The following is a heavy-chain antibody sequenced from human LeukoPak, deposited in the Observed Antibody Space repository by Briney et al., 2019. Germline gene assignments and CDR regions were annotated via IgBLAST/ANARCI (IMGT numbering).Heavy chain of an antibody. Sequence: SETLSLTCAVSGYSISSGYYWGWIRQPPGKGLEWIGSIYHSGSTYYNPSLKSRVTISVDTSKNQFSLKLSSVTAADTAAYYCARHITQHYDFWSGYSDYYYYMDVWGKGTTVTVSS. D-gene: IGHD3-3*01. CDR1: GYSISSGYY. J-gene: IGHJ6*03. CDR2: IYHSGST. V-gene: IGHV4-38-2*01. CDR3: ARHITQHYDFWSGYSDYYYYMDV.